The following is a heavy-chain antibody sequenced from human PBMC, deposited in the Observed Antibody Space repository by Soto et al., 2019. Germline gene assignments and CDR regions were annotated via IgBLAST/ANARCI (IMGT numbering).Heavy chain of an antibody. V-gene: IGHV1-46*01. CDR3: ARGHIVLMVYALNHGMDV. J-gene: IGHJ6*02. CDR2: INPSGGST. D-gene: IGHD2-8*01. CDR1: GYTFTSYY. Sequence: ASVKVSCKASGYTFTSYYMHWVRQAPGQGLEWMGIINPSGGSTSYAQKFQGRVTMTRDTSTSTVYMELSSLRSEDTAVHYCARGHIVLMVYALNHGMDVWGQGTTVTVSS.